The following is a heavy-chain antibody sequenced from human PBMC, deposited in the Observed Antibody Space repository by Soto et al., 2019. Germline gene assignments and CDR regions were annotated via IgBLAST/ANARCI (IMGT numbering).Heavy chain of an antibody. CDR3: ARDGPFCSGTGCRDYYHYMDF. V-gene: IGHV3-21*01. CDR1: GFSFSDYS. CDR2: ISGSTRYI. Sequence: EVQLVESGGGLVKPGGSLRLSCAASGFSFSDYSMNWVRQAPGKGLEWVSSISGSTRYIYYADSLKGRFTVSRDNAEKSLYLQMNSLRAEDTAVYHCARDGPFCSGTGCRDYYHYMDFWGKGTTVIVSS. J-gene: IGHJ6*03. D-gene: IGHD2-2*01.